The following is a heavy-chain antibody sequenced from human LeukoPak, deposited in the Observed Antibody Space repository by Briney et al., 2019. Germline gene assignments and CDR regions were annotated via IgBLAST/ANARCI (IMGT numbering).Heavy chain of an antibody. CDR1: GYTFTSYG. CDR3: ARVGGYCSSTSCLQPLDY. CDR2: IIPIFGTA. D-gene: IGHD2-2*03. Sequence: SVKVSCKASGYTFTSYGISWVRQAPGQGLEWMGGIIPIFGTANYAQKFQGRVTITADESTSTAYMELSSLRSEDTAVYYCARVGGYCSSTSCLQPLDYWGQGTLVTVSS. J-gene: IGHJ4*02. V-gene: IGHV1-69*13.